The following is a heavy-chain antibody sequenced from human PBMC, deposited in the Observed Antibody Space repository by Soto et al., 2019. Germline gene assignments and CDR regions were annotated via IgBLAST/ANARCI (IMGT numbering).Heavy chain of an antibody. CDR1: GVPFSYYT. CDR3: ARGQHDDSSGWYNFDY. CDR2: ITSSGSYI. D-gene: IGHD6-19*01. Sequence: EVQLVESGGGLVKPGGSLRLSCAASGVPFSYYTMNWVRQSPGRGLEWVSFITSSGSYIYYADSVKGRFTVSRDNAKNALYLQMNRLRAEDTAVYYCARGQHDDSSGWYNFDYWGQGTLVTVYS. V-gene: IGHV3-21*01. J-gene: IGHJ4*02.